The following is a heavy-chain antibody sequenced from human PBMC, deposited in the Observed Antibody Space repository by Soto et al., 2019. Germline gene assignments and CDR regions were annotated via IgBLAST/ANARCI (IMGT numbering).Heavy chain of an antibody. D-gene: IGHD2-2*01. CDR3: ARVVPAAFNWFDP. V-gene: IGHV3-21*01. J-gene: IGHJ5*02. CDR1: GFTFSSYS. Sequence: PGGSLRLSCAASGFTFSSYSMNWARQAPGKGLEWVSSISSSSSYIYYADSVKGRFTISRDNAKNSLYLQMNSLRAEDTAVYYCARVVPAAFNWFDPWGQGTLVTVSS. CDR2: ISSSSSYI.